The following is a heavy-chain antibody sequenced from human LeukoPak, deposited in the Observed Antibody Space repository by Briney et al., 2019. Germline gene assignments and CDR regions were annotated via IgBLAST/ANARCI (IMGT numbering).Heavy chain of an antibody. D-gene: IGHD1-26*01. Sequence: GGSLRLSCVVSGFTFSTYALSWVRQAPGKGLERVSAISGSGGSTYSADSVKGRFTISRDNSKNTVYLQMNSLRAEDTAVYYCAKGGSYYDDYFDYWGQGTLVTVSS. CDR2: ISGSGGST. CDR1: GFTFSTYA. V-gene: IGHV3-23*01. J-gene: IGHJ4*02. CDR3: AKGGSYYDDYFDY.